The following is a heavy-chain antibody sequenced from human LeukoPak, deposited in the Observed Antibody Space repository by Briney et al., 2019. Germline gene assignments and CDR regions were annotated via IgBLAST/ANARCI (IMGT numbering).Heavy chain of an antibody. J-gene: IGHJ5*02. D-gene: IGHD6-19*01. Sequence: GGSLRLSCAASGFTFSNAWMSWVRQAPGKGLEWVSYISSSGSTIYYADSVKGRFTISRDNAKNSLYLQMNSLRAEDTAVYYCARSSSSGWYITWGQGTLVTVSS. V-gene: IGHV3-11*01. CDR1: GFTFSNAW. CDR2: ISSSGSTI. CDR3: ARSSSSGWYIT.